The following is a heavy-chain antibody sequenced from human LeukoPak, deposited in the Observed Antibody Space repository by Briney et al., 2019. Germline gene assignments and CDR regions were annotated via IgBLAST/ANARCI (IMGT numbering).Heavy chain of an antibody. CDR2: IIPIFGTA. CDR3: ARTIFGVIIDAFDM. CDR1: GGTFSNYA. V-gene: IGHV1-69*06. Sequence: ASVKVSCKASGGTFSNYAISWVRQAPGQGLEWMGGIIPIFGTANYAQKFRGRVTITADKSTSTAYMELSSLRSEDTAVYYCARTIFGVIIDAFDMWGQGTMVTVSS. J-gene: IGHJ3*02. D-gene: IGHD3-3*01.